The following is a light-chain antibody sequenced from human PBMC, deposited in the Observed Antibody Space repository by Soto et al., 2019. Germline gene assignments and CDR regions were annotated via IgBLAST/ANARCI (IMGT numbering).Light chain of an antibody. J-gene: IGLJ2*01. V-gene: IGLV2-14*01. CDR3: SSYTSTSTLV. CDR1: SSDVGAYNS. Sequence: QSALAQPASVSGSPGQSITLSCTGTSSDVGAYNSVSWYQQHPGKAPKLMIYEVRNRPSGVSNRFSGSKSGNTASLTISGLQAEDEADYYCSSYTSTSTLVFGGGTKVTVL. CDR2: EVR.